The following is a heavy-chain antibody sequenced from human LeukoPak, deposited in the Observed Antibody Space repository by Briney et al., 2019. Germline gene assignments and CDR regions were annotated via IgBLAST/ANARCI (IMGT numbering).Heavy chain of an antibody. CDR2: ISYTGTYI. CDR3: VRDRGTYRPIDY. D-gene: IGHD1-26*01. J-gene: IGHJ4*02. Sequence: GGSLRLSCAASGFTFSTYAMNWVRQAPGKGLEWVSSISYTGTYIYYADSVKGRFTISRDNAQNSLYLQMNSLRAEDTAIYYCVRDRGTYRPIDYWGQGTLVTVSS. CDR1: GFTFSTYA. V-gene: IGHV3-21*04.